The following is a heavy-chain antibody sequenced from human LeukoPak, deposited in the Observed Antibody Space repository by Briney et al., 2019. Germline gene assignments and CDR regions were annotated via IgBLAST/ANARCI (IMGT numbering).Heavy chain of an antibody. J-gene: IGHJ6*03. Sequence: SETLSLTCTVSGGSISSYYWSWIRQPPGKGLEWIGYIYTSGSTNYNPSLKSRVTMSVDTSKNQFSLKLSSVTAADTAVYYCARVITMVRGVKYYYMDVWGKGTTVTVSS. CDR2: IYTSGST. CDR3: ARVITMVRGVKYYYMDV. V-gene: IGHV4-4*08. D-gene: IGHD3-10*01. CDR1: GGSISSYY.